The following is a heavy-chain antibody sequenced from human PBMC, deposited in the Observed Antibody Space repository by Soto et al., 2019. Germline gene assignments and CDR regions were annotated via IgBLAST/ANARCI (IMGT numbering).Heavy chain of an antibody. V-gene: IGHV4-30-4*01. CDR1: GGSISSDDYY. CDR2: IYYSGTT. D-gene: IGHD5-18*01. J-gene: IGHJ6*02. Sequence: SETLSLTCTVSGGSISSDDYYWSWIRQPPGKGLEWIGYIYYSGTTYYNPSLKSRVTISVDTSKNQFSLKVNSVTAADTAVYYCARALIQLWPHYYYGMDVWGQGTTVTVSS. CDR3: ARALIQLWPHYYYGMDV.